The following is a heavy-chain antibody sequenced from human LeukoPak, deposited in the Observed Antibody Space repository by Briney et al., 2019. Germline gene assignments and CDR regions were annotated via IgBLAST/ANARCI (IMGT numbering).Heavy chain of an antibody. CDR1: GFTFSTYE. V-gene: IGHV3-48*03. CDR2: ISTSGGTI. Sequence: GGSLRLSCAASGFTFSTYEMNWVRQAPGKGLEWVSYISTSGGTIYFADSVKGRFTISRDNAKNSLYLQMNSLRTEDTAIYYCARKSSGWYGYFDLWGRGTLVPVSS. D-gene: IGHD6-19*01. J-gene: IGHJ2*01. CDR3: ARKSSGWYGYFDL.